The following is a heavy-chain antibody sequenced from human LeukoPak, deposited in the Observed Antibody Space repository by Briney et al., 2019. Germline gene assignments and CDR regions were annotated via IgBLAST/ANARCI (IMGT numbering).Heavy chain of an antibody. V-gene: IGHV1-2*02. CDR2: INPNSGGT. J-gene: IGHJ4*02. D-gene: IGHD3-10*01. CDR3: ARDFAYGSGSTHFDY. Sequence: ASVKVSCKASGYTFTGYYMHWVRQAPGQGLEWMGWINPNSGGTDYAQKFQGRVTMTRDTSTSTVYMELSSLRSEDTAVYYCARDFAYGSGSTHFDYWGQGTLVTVSS. CDR1: GYTFTGYY.